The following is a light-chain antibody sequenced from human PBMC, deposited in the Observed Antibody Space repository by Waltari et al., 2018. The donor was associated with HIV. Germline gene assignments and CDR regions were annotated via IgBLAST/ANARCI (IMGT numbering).Light chain of an antibody. CDR2: KDV. CDR3: QSADSSGSLLV. V-gene: IGLV3-25*03. CDR1: SLPKQY. J-gene: IGLJ2*01. Sequence: SYELKQPPAVSVSPGQTARITCSGDSLPKQYVYWYQQKPGLAPILLIYKDVERPSGITGRFSGSSSGTTVTLTVSRVQAQDEADYFCQSADSSGSLLVFGGGTKLIVL.